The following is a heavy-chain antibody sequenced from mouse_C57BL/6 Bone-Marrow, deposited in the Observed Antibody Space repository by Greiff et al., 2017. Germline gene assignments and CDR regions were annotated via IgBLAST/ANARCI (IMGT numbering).Heavy chain of an antibody. CDR1: GYTFTSYW. Sequence: QLQQPGAELVMPGASVKLSCKASGYTFTSYWMHWVKQRPGQGLEWIGEIDPSDSYTNYNQKFKGKSTLTVDKSSSTAYMQLSSLTSEDSAVYYCARSSLRGFAYWGQGTLVTVSA. V-gene: IGHV1-69*01. CDR2: IDPSDSYT. J-gene: IGHJ3*01. CDR3: ARSSLRGFAY. D-gene: IGHD6-1*01.